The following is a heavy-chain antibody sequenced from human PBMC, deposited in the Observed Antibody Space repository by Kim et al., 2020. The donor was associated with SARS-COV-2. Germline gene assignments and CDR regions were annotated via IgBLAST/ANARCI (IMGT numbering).Heavy chain of an antibody. D-gene: IGHD3-10*01. CDR1: GFTFSSYA. CDR3: ARALSYYYGSGSYYKDYYYGMDV. V-gene: IGHV3-30*04. CDR2: ISYDGSNK. J-gene: IGHJ6*02. Sequence: GGSLRLSCAASGFTFSSYAMHWVRQAPGKGLEWVAVISYDGSNKYYADSVKGRFTISRDNSKNTLYLQMNSLRAEDTAVYYCARALSYYYGSGSYYKDYYYGMDVWGQGTTVTVSS.